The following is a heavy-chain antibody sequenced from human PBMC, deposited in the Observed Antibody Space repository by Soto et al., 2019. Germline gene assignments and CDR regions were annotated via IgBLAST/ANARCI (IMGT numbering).Heavy chain of an antibody. J-gene: IGHJ6*03. CDR2: ISYDGSNK. CDR3: AKPRGHDYGDYDVGYYYYMDV. D-gene: IGHD4-17*01. CDR1: GFTFSSYG. Sequence: QVQLVESGGGVVQPGRSLRLSYAASGFTFSSYGMHWVRQAPGKGLEWVAVISYDGSNKYYADSVKGRFTISRDNSKNTLYLQMNSLRAEDTAVYYCAKPRGHDYGDYDVGYYYYMDVWGKGTTVTVSS. V-gene: IGHV3-30*18.